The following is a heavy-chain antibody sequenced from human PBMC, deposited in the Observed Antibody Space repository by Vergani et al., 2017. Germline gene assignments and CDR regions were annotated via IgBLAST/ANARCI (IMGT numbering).Heavy chain of an antibody. Sequence: QVQLQESGPGLVKPSQTLSLTCTVSGGSISSGGYYWSWIRQHPGKGLEWIGYIYYSGSTYYNPSLKSRVPISVDTSKNQFSLKLSPVTAADTAVYYCSWWTTVTTILDYWGQGTLVIVAS. V-gene: IGHV4-31*03. CDR2: IYYSGST. CDR3: SWWTTVTTILDY. J-gene: IGHJ4*02. D-gene: IGHD4-17*01. CDR1: GGSISSGGYY.